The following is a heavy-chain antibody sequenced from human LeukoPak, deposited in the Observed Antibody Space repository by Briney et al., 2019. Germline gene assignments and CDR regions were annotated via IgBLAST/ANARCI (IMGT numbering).Heavy chain of an antibody. J-gene: IGHJ4*02. CDR3: TVFGVY. Sequence: SETLSLTCTVSSGSISNSSYYWGWIRQPPGKGLEWIGSIYYSGSTYYNPSLKSRVTISVDTSRNQFSLRLSSVTAADTAVYFCTVFGVYWGQGTLVTVSS. CDR1: SGSISNSSYY. D-gene: IGHD3-16*01. V-gene: IGHV4-39*07. CDR2: IYYSGST.